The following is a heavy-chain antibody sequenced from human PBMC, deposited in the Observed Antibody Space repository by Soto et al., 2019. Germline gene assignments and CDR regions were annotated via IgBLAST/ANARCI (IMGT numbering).Heavy chain of an antibody. CDR1: GFTFRSFG. J-gene: IGHJ6*02. D-gene: IGHD6-13*01. Sequence: QVQLVESGGGVIQPGTSLSLSCGSSGFTFRSFGMYWVRQAPGKGLEWVAVVSYDGNHKYYADSVKGRFTVSRDNAKNTVYLQMNSLRGEDTAVYYCAKDVGQQLVLNYGMDVWGQGTTVTVSS. CDR2: VSYDGNHK. CDR3: AKDVGQQLVLNYGMDV. V-gene: IGHV3-30*18.